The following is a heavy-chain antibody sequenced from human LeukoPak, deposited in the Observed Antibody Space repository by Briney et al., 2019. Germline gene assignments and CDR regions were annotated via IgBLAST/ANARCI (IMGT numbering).Heavy chain of an antibody. V-gene: IGHV1-18*01. CDR2: ISAYNGNT. J-gene: IGHJ1*01. CDR1: GYTFTSYG. Sequence: ASVKVSCKASGYTFTSYGISRVRQAPGQGLEWMGWISAYNGNTNYAQKLQGRVTMTTDTSTSTAYMELRSLRSDDTAVYYCARASETYYYDSSAYGGSFQHWGQGTLVTVSS. CDR3: ARASETYYYDSSAYGGSFQH. D-gene: IGHD3-22*01.